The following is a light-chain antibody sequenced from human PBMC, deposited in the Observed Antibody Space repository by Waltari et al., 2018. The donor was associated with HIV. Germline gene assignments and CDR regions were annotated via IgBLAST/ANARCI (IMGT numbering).Light chain of an antibody. CDR2: DTS. CDR3: LLSYGGPRV. J-gene: IGLJ2*01. Sequence: QAVVPQEPSLTVSPGGTVTLTCASSTGAVTSGHSPYWFQQRPGQAPRTLIHDTSNKHPWTPARFSGSLLGGKAALTLSGAQPEDEAEYYCLLSYGGPRVFGGGTKLTVL. CDR1: TGAVTSGHS. V-gene: IGLV7-46*01.